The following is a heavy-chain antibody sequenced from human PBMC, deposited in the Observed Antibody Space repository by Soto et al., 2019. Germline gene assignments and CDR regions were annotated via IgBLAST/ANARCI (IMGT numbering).Heavy chain of an antibody. D-gene: IGHD6-19*01. CDR2: IGPSGGST. Sequence: GGSLRLSCAASNFIFSNYAMNWVRQAPGKGLEWVSAIGPSGGSTFYADSVKGRLTISRDNSNSTLYLQMNSLRAEDTAIYYCTKVHGDTGWDSSPFDYWGPGTLVTVSS. J-gene: IGHJ4*02. CDR1: NFIFSNYA. V-gene: IGHV3-23*01. CDR3: TKVHGDTGWDSSPFDY.